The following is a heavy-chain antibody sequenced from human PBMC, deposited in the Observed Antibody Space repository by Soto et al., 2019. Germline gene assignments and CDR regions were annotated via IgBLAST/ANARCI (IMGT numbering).Heavy chain of an antibody. CDR2: IYHSGST. J-gene: IGHJ4*02. D-gene: IGHD2-21*01. CDR1: GGSISSGGYS. Sequence: SETLSLTCAVSGGSISSGGYSWSWIRQPPGKGLEWIGYIYHSGSTYYNPSLKSRVTISVDRSKNQFSLKLSSVTAADTAVYYCGRISSHGDSAYWGQGTLVTVSS. CDR3: GRISSHGDSAY. V-gene: IGHV4-30-2*01.